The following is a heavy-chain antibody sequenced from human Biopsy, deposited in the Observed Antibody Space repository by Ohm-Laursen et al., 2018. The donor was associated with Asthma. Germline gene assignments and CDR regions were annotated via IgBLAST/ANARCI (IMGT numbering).Heavy chain of an antibody. Sequence: SLRLSCAASGFTFSSYAMHWVRQAPGKGLEWVAVISYDGSNKYYADSVKGRFTISRDNSKNTLYLQMNSLRAEDTAVYYCARDLHPTNHLGELSEGFDYWGQGTLVTASS. CDR3: ARDLHPTNHLGELSEGFDY. D-gene: IGHD3-16*02. CDR1: GFTFSSYA. CDR2: ISYDGSNK. V-gene: IGHV3-30-3*01. J-gene: IGHJ4*02.